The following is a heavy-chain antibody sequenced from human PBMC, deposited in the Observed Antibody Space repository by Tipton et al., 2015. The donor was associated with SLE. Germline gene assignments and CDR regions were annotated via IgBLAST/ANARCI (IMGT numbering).Heavy chain of an antibody. D-gene: IGHD3-10*01. J-gene: IGHJ4*02. Sequence: TLSLTCTVSGGSISSGSYYWSWIRQPAGKGLGWIGRIYTSGSTNYNPSLKSRVTISVDTSKNQFSLKLSSVTAADTAVYYCARAGEGVFDYWGQGTLVTVSS. V-gene: IGHV4-61*02. CDR1: GGSISSGSYY. CDR3: ARAGEGVFDY. CDR2: IYTSGST.